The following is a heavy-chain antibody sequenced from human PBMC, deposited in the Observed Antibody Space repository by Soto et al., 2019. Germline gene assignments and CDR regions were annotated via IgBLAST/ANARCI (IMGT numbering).Heavy chain of an antibody. CDR3: AGGYNPNYYYYGMDV. CDR1: VFTFSSYA. Sequence: PGGSLRLSCAASVFTFSSYAMHWVRQAPGKGLEWVAVISYDGSNKYYADSVKGRFTISRDNSKNTLYLQMNSLRAEDTAVYYCAGGYNPNYYYYGMDVWGQGTTVTVSS. CDR2: ISYDGSNK. J-gene: IGHJ6*02. V-gene: IGHV3-30-3*01. D-gene: IGHD1-26*01.